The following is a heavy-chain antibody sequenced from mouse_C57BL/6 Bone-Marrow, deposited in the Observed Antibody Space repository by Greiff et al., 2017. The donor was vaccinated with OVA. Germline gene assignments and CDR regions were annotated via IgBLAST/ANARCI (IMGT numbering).Heavy chain of an antibody. V-gene: IGHV10-1*01. CDR3: VRHDDSSGYGDAMDY. J-gene: IGHJ4*01. CDR2: IRSKSNNYAT. D-gene: IGHD3-2*02. CDR1: GFSFNTYA. Sequence: EVMLVESGGGLVQPKGSLKLSCAASGFSFNTYAMNWVRQAPGKGLEWVARIRSKSNNYATYYADSVKDRFTISRDDSESMLYLQMNNLKTEDTAMYYCVRHDDSSGYGDAMDYWGQGTSVTVSS.